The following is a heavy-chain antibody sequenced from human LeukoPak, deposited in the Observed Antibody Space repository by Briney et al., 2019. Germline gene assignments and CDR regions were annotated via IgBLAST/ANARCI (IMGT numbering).Heavy chain of an antibody. J-gene: IGHJ4*02. V-gene: IGHV3-30*02. CDR3: AKDLVATGSYFDY. D-gene: IGHD5-12*01. CDR2: IRYHGNDK. Sequence: GGSLRLSCAASGFSFRNYGMHWGRQPLGQGLQLVAFIRYHGNDKYYADSVKGRFTVSRDNSESTLYLQMNTLRTEDTAVYYCAKDLVATGSYFDYWGQGTPVTVSS. CDR1: GFSFRNYG.